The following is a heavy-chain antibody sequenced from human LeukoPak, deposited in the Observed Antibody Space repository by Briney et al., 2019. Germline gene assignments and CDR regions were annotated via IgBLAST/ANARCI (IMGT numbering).Heavy chain of an antibody. CDR3: AKEQQRGFDY. D-gene: IGHD6-13*01. J-gene: IGHJ4*02. V-gene: IGHV3-23*01. Sequence: GGSLRLSCAASGFTFSYYAMSWVRRAPGMGLEWDSSISGGGVSTYYADSVKGRFTISRDNSRNTLYLQMNSLRADDTAVYYCAKEQQRGFDYWGQGTLVTVSS. CDR1: GFTFSYYA. CDR2: ISGGGVST.